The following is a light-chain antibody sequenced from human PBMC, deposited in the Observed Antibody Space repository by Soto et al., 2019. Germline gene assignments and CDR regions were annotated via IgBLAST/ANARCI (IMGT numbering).Light chain of an antibody. CDR3: SSYAGSNNVI. Sequence: QSVLTQPPSASGSPGQSVTISCTGTSSDFADYSYVSWYQQHPGKAPKFLIYGVSQRPSGVPDRFSGSKSGNTASLTVSGLQAEDEADYYCSSYAGSNNVIFGGGTQLTVL. CDR1: SSDFADYSY. CDR2: GVS. V-gene: IGLV2-8*01. J-gene: IGLJ2*01.